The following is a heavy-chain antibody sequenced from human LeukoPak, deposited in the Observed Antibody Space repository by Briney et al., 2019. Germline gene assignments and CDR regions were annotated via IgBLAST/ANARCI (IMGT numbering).Heavy chain of an antibody. J-gene: IGHJ5*02. CDR2: ISSSSSYI. CDR3: ARDGDIVVVPAAISDNWFDP. CDR1: GFTFSSYS. Sequence: GGSLRLSCAASGFTFSSYSMNWVRQAPGKGLEWVSSISSSSSYIYYADSVKGRFTISRDNAKNSLYLQMNSLRAEDTAVYYCARDGDIVVVPAAISDNWFDPWGQGTLVTVSS. D-gene: IGHD2-2*02. V-gene: IGHV3-21*01.